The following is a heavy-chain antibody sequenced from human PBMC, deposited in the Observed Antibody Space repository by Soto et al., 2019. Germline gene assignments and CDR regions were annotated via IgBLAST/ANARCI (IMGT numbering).Heavy chain of an antibody. V-gene: IGHV3-74*01. J-gene: IGHJ4*02. CDR3: ERRGHSSGMYYFDY. Sequence: EVQLVESGGGLVQPGGSLRLSCAASGFTFSSYWMHWVRQAPGKGLVWVSRINSDGSSTSYADSVKGRFTISRDNAKNTLSLQMNSLRAEDTAVYYCERRGHSSGMYYFDYWGQGTLVTVSS. D-gene: IGHD6-19*01. CDR2: INSDGSST. CDR1: GFTFSSYW.